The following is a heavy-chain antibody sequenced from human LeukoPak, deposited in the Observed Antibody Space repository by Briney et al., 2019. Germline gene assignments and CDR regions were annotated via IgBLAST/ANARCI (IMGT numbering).Heavy chain of an antibody. CDR1: GFTFSSYA. J-gene: IGHJ4*02. D-gene: IGHD4-17*01. Sequence: GGSLRLSCAASGFTFSSYATHWVRQAPGKGLEWVAVISYDGSNKYYADSVKGRFTISRDNSKNTLYLQMNSLRAEDTAVYYCARDHTVTTGGFELDYWGQGTLVTVSS. CDR2: ISYDGSNK. V-gene: IGHV3-30-3*01. CDR3: ARDHTVTTGGFELDY.